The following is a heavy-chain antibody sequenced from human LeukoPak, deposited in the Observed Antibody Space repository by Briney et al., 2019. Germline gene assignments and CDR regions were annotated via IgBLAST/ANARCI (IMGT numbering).Heavy chain of an antibody. J-gene: IGHJ2*01. CDR1: GFSFSTSE. CDR3: ARDSDSAIAYCDFDL. D-gene: IGHD2-15*01. Sequence: GGSLRLSCAASGFSFSTSEMNWVRQAPGKGLEWVASISSTGSTTYYADPVQGRFTISRDNAKTSLYLQMSSLRVEDTATYFCARDSDSAIAYCDFDLWGRGTLVTVSS. V-gene: IGHV3-48*03. CDR2: ISSTGSTT.